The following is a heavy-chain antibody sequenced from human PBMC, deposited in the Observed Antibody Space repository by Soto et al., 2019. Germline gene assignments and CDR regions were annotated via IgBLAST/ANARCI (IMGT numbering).Heavy chain of an antibody. CDR3: AKDSSSLPRDAFDI. Sequence: SLRLSCTASGFTFGSYGMHWVRQAPGKGLEWVSVISWNRSSIGYEDSVKGRFTISRDNAKNSLYLQMNSLRAEDTALYYCAKDSSSLPRDAFDIWGQGTMVTVSS. D-gene: IGHD6-13*01. CDR2: ISWNRSSI. CDR1: GFTFGSYG. V-gene: IGHV3-9*01. J-gene: IGHJ3*02.